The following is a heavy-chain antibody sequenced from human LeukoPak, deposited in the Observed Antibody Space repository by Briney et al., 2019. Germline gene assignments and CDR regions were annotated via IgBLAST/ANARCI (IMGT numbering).Heavy chain of an antibody. Sequence: SETLSLTCTVSGGSISSGGYYWSWIRQHPGKGLEWIGYIYYSGSTYYNPSLKSRVTISVDTSKNQFSLKLSSVTAADTAVYYCARGGRGDGGSYRDSCFDYWGQGTLVTVSS. CDR3: ARGGRGDGGSYRDSCFDY. V-gene: IGHV4-31*03. CDR1: GGSISSGGYY. J-gene: IGHJ4*02. D-gene: IGHD1-26*01. CDR2: IYYSGST.